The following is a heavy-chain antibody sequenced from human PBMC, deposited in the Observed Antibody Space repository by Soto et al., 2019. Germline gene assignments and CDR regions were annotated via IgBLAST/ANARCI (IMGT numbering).Heavy chain of an antibody. CDR2: IYPGDSDT. CDR1: GYSFTSYW. V-gene: IGHV5-51*01. CDR3: ARHTETALYYYYYGMDV. D-gene: IGHD2-21*02. Sequence: PGESLKISCKGSGYSFTSYWIGWVRQMPGKGLEWMGIIYPGDSDTRYSPSFQGQVTISADKSISTAYLQWSSLKASDTAMYYCARHTETALYYYYYGMDVWGQGTTVTVSS. J-gene: IGHJ6*02.